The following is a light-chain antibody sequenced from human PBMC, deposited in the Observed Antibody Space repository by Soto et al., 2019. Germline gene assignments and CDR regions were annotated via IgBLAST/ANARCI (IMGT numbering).Light chain of an antibody. Sequence: EIVLTQSPGTLSLSPGERAILSCRASQSVYSNYLAWFQKKPGQAPRLLIYGASSRATGIPDRFSGSGSGTDFTLTISRLEPEDFAVYYCQQYASSPLMFGQGTKVDIK. CDR1: QSVYSNY. V-gene: IGKV3-20*01. CDR3: QQYASSPLM. J-gene: IGKJ1*01. CDR2: GAS.